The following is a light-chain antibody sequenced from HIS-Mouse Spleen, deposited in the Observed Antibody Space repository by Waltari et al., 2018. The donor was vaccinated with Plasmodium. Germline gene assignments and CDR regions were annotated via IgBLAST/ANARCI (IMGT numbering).Light chain of an antibody. CDR3: QQYGSSPDT. V-gene: IGKV3-20*01. Sequence: EIVLTQSPGTLSLSPGERATLSCRASQRVSRSYLAWHQQKPGQAPRLLIYGASSRATGIPDRLSGSGSGTDLTLTISRLEHEEFAVYYCQQYGSSPDTFGPGTKLEIK. CDR1: QRVSRSY. J-gene: IGKJ2*01. CDR2: GAS.